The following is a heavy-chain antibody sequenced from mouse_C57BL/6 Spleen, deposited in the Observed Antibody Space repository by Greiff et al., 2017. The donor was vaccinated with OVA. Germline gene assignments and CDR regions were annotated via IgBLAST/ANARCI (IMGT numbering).Heavy chain of an antibody. J-gene: IGHJ4*01. CDR2: INPGSGGT. D-gene: IGHD1-1*01. Sequence: QVQLKESGAELVRPGTSVKVSCKASGYAFTNYLIEWVKQRPGQGLEWIGVINPGSGGTNYNEKFKGKATLTADKSSSTAYMQLSRLTSEDSAVYFCARSFYDYYAMDYWGKGTSVTVSS. CDR1: GYAFTNYL. V-gene: IGHV1-54*01. CDR3: ARSFYDYYAMDY.